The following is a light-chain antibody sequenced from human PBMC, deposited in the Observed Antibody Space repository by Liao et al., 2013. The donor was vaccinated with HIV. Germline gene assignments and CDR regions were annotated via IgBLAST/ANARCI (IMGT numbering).Light chain of an antibody. CDR1: ALPKQY. J-gene: IGLJ2*01. Sequence: SYELTQPPSVSVSPGQTARITCSGDALPKQYAYWYRQKPGQAPVLIIYQDTKRPSGVPARFSGSNSGNTATLTISGTQAMDEADYYCQAWDSSTVIFGGGTKLTVL. V-gene: IGLV3-1*01. CDR2: QDT. CDR3: QAWDSSTVI.